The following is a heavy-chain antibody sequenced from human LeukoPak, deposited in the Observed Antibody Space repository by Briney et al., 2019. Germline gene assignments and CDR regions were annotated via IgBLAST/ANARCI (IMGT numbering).Heavy chain of an antibody. CDR2: IIPMLDIQ. D-gene: IGHD3-10*01. J-gene: IGHJ4*02. V-gene: IGHV1-69*04. Sequence: SVKVSCKASGGTFSSYVTTWVRQAPGQGLEWMGRIIPMLDIQNYAQKFQGRVTITADKSTSTAYMELSSLRSEDTAVYYCASERGATQYFDYWGQGTLVTVSS. CDR1: GGTFSSYV. CDR3: ASERGATQYFDY.